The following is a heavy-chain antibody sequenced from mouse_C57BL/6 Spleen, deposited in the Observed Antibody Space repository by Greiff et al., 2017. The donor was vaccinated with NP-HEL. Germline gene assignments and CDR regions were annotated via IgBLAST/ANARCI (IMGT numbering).Heavy chain of an antibody. CDR2: LSSGSSTI. Sequence: EVMLVESGGGLVKPGGSLKLSCAASGFTFSDYGMHWVRQAPEKGLEWVAYLSSGSSTIYYADPVKGRFTLSRDNAKNTLFRQMTSLRSEDTAMHYCEKGKNWDEGYFDYWGQGTTLTVSS. CDR1: GFTFSDYG. CDR3: EKGKNWDEGYFDY. D-gene: IGHD4-1*01. J-gene: IGHJ2*01. V-gene: IGHV5-17*01.